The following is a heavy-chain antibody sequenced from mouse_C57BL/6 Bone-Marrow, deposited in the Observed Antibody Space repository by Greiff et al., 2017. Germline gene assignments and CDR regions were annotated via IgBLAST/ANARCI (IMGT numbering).Heavy chain of an antibody. CDR2: ISNLAYSI. CDR3: ARGGYYDYDGFAY. D-gene: IGHD2-4*01. Sequence: VQLQQSGGGLVQPGGSLKLSCAASGFTFSDYGMAWVRQAPRKGPEWVAFISNLAYSIYYADTVTGRFTISRENAKNTLYLEMSSLRSEDTAMYYCARGGYYDYDGFAYWGQGTLVTVSA. V-gene: IGHV5-15*01. J-gene: IGHJ3*01. CDR1: GFTFSDYG.